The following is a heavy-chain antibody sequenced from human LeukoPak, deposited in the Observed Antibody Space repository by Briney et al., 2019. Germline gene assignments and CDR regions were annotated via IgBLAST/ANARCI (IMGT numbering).Heavy chain of an antibody. V-gene: IGHV1-46*01. CDR2: IHPSGGST. CDR3: ARDGTVVSAAIRYYNFYYGLDV. Sequence: PGASVKVSCKASGYNFTNFFMHWVRQAPGQGLEWMGVIHPSGGSTSYAQKFQGRVTMTRDTSTTTVYMELSGLRSEDTGVYYCARDGTVVSAAIRYYNFYYGLDVWGQGTTVTVSS. J-gene: IGHJ6*02. CDR1: GYNFTNFF. D-gene: IGHD2-2*02.